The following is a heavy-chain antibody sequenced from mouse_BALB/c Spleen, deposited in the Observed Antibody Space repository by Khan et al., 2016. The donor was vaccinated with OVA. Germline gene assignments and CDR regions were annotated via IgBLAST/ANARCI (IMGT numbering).Heavy chain of an antibody. CDR3: ANGNYGWFAY. CDR1: GFTFSSFV. V-gene: IGHV5-9-1*01. CDR2: ISSASSYT. Sequence: EVELVESGGGLVKPGGSLKLSCAASGFTFSSFVMSWVRQTPETRLEWVATISSASSYTYYPDSVKGRVIISRDNAKNTQYLQSNSLRSEDTAIYYCANGNYGWFAYWGQGTLVTVSA. J-gene: IGHJ3*01. D-gene: IGHD2-1*01.